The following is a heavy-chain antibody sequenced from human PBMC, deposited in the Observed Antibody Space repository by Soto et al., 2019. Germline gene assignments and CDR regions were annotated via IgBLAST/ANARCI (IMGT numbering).Heavy chain of an antibody. CDR1: GGTFSSYA. CDR2: IIPIFGTA. D-gene: IGHD3-22*01. J-gene: IGHJ4*02. CDR3: ARDRLPPHSSGYN. V-gene: IGHV1-69*13. Sequence: SVKVSCKASGGTFSSYAISWVRQAPGQGLEWMGGIIPIFGTANYAQKFQGRVTITADESTSTAYMELSSLRSEDTAVYYCARDRLPPHSSGYNWGQGTLVTVSS.